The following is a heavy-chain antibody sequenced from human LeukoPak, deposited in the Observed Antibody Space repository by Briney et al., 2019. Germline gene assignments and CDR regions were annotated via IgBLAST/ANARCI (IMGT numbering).Heavy chain of an antibody. CDR3: AKAGPDYRNYYYYGMDV. Sequence: GGSLRLSCAASGFTFSGFAMSWVRRTPGKGLEWVSGISGSGDNTLYADSVKGRFTISRDNSKNTLYLQMNSLRAEGTAVYYCAKAGPDYRNYYYYGMDVWGQGTTVTVSS. V-gene: IGHV3-23*01. CDR1: GFTFSGFA. D-gene: IGHD4-11*01. J-gene: IGHJ6*02. CDR2: ISGSGDNT.